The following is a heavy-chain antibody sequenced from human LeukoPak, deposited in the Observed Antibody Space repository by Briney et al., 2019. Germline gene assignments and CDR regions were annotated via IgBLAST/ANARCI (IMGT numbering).Heavy chain of an antibody. CDR3: AKERSSWYASFDY. V-gene: IGHV3-7*03. Sequence: GGSLRLSCAASGFTFRIFWMNWIRQAPGKGLEWVATINQDGSEKYYLDSVKGRFTISRDNSKNTLYLQMNSLRAEDTAVYYCAKERSSWYASFDYWGQGTLVTVSS. CDR2: INQDGSEK. J-gene: IGHJ4*02. D-gene: IGHD6-13*01. CDR1: GFTFRIFW.